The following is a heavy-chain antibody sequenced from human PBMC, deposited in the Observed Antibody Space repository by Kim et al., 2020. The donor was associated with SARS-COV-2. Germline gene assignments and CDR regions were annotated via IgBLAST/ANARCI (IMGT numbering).Heavy chain of an antibody. CDR2: IYHSGST. D-gene: IGHD3-22*01. V-gene: IGHV4-59*01. J-gene: IGHJ5*02. CDR1: GGSISSDY. CDR3: ARGLHYYDSSGYHYNWFDP. Sequence: SETLSLTCTVSGGSISSDYWSWIRQPQGKGLEWIGYIYHSGSTNYNPSLKSRVTISVDTSKNQFSLKLSSVTAADTAVYYCARGLHYYDSSGYHYNWFDPWGQGTLVTVSS.